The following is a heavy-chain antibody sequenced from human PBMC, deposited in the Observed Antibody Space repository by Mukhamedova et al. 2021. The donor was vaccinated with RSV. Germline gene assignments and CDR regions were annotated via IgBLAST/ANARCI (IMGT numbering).Heavy chain of an antibody. D-gene: IGHD1-26*01. CDR3: ASSPSIVMIFDI. J-gene: IGHJ3*02. V-gene: IGHV3-11*06. Sequence: FTISRDNAKNSLYLQMNSLRAEDTAVYYCASSPSIVMIFDIWGQGTMVTVSS.